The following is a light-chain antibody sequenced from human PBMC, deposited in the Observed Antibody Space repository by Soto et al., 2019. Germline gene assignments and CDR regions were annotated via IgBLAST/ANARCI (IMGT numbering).Light chain of an antibody. J-gene: IGKJ1*01. CDR1: QGISSA. Sequence: TQLIQSPSSLSASVGDRVTITCLGSQGISSALSGYQQKPVKAPKLLLYDASILPGEVPSSFRGSGSGTDFNLTISRLQFQDFGTYYCPQVTNSLTAFG. V-gene: IGKV1D-13*01. CDR3: PQVTNSLTA. CDR2: DAS.